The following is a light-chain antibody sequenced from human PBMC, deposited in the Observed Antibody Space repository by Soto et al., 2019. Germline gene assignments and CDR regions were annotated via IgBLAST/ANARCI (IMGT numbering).Light chain of an antibody. Sequence: EIVLTQSPGTLSLSPGERGTLSCRASQRFGSSNLAWYQQKSGQAPRLLIYSTSSRATGIPDRFSGSGSGTDFTLTISRLEPEDFAVYYCQQRSNWPPWTFGQGTKVDI. V-gene: IGKV3D-20*02. CDR2: STS. CDR1: QRFGSSN. CDR3: QQRSNWPPWT. J-gene: IGKJ1*01.